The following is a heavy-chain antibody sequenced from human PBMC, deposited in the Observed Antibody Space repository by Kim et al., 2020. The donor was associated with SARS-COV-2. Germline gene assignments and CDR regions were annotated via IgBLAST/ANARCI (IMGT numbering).Heavy chain of an antibody. J-gene: IGHJ4*02. V-gene: IGHV3-49*04. CDR3: TREDPYYDILTGYFDY. CDR1: GFTFGDYA. Sequence: GGSLRLSCTASGFTFGDYAMSWVRQAPGKGLEWVGFIRSKAYGGTTEYAASVKGRFTISRDDSKSIAYLQMNSLKTEDTAVYYCTREDPYYDILTGYFDYWGQGTLVTVSS. CDR2: IRSKAYGGTT. D-gene: IGHD3-9*01.